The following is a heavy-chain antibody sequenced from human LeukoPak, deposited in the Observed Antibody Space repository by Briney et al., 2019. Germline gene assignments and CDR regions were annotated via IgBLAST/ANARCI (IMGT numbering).Heavy chain of an antibody. CDR1: GYTFTSYG. D-gene: IGHD4-17*01. Sequence: GASVKVSCKASGYTFTSYGISWVRQAPGQGLEWMGWINPNSGGTNYAQKFQGRVTMTRDTSISTAYMELSRLRSDDTAVYYCARDSGYGDPFDYWGQGTLVTVSS. CDR3: ARDSGYGDPFDY. J-gene: IGHJ4*02. CDR2: INPNSGGT. V-gene: IGHV1-2*02.